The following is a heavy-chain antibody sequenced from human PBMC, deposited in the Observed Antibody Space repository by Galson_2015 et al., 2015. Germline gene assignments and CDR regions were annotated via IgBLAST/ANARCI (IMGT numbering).Heavy chain of an antibody. CDR3: ARDGGTVELANRGAFDM. D-gene: IGHD5-24*01. J-gene: IGHJ3*02. CDR1: GFTFSSYS. V-gene: IGHV3-30*03. CDR2: ISYDGSNK. Sequence: SLRLSCAASGFTFSSYSMNWVRQAPGKGLEWVAVISYDGSNKYYADSVKGRFTISRDNSKNTLYLQMNSLRAEDTAVYYCARDGGTVELANRGAFDMWGQGTMVTVSS.